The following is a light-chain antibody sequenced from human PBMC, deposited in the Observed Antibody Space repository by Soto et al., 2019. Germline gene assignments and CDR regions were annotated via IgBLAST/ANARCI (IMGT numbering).Light chain of an antibody. V-gene: IGKV1-12*01. J-gene: IGKJ1*01. CDR2: EAS. CDR1: RAISSW. CDR3: QQVNSFPPT. Sequence: DIQMTQSPSSVSASVGDTVTITCRASRAISSWLAWYQQKPGKAPNLLIYEASSLQSGVPSRFSGSGSGTDFTLTISSLQPEDSATYYCQQVNSFPPTFGQGTKVEIK.